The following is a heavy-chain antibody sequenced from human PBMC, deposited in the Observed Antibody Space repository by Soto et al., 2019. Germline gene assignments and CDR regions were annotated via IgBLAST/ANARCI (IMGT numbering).Heavy chain of an antibody. J-gene: IGHJ6*03. V-gene: IGHV1-3*01. Sequence: QVQLVQSGAEVKKPGASVQVSCKASGYTFTSYAMHWVRQAPGQRRERMGWINACNSNTKYSQKFQGRVTIIRDTTASTAYKEQRSMRYEDTAGYYCAIEGRYGAGRSWKPYYYYYMDVWGKGTTVTVSS. CDR1: GYTFTSYA. D-gene: IGHD3-10*01. CDR3: AIEGRYGAGRSWKPYYYYYMDV. CDR2: INACNSNT.